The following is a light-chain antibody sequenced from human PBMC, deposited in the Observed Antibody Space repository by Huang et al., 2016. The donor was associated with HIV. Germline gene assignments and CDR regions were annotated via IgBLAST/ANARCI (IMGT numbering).Light chain of an antibody. CDR3: QQYYSTPLT. CDR1: QSVLYSSNNKNY. V-gene: IGKV4-1*01. J-gene: IGKJ4*01. CDR2: WAS. Sequence: DIVMTQFPDSLAVSLGERATLNCKSSQSVLYSSNNKNYLAWYQQKPGQPPKLLIYWASSRESGVPDRFSGSGSGTDFTLTISSLQAEDVAVYYCQQYYSTPLTFGGGTKVEIK.